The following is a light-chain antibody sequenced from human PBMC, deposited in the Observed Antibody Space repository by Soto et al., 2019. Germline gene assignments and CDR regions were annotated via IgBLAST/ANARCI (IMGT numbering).Light chain of an antibody. J-gene: IGKJ1*01. Sequence: IWMAQSPSSLSASVGDRVTITCQASQNINNYLNWYQQKPGRAPKLLIYDASNLEAGVPSRFRGSGSGTEFTLTISSLQPDDFATYYCQQYNSYSTFGQGTKVDIK. CDR3: QQYNSYST. CDR2: DAS. V-gene: IGKV1-33*01. CDR1: QNINNY.